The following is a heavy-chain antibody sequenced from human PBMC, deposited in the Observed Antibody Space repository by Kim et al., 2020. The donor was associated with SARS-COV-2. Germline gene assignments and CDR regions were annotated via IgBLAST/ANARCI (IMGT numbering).Heavy chain of an antibody. CDR3: ATSYPGVIITLGYDYYGMDV. V-gene: IGHV1-24*01. Sequence: ASVKVSCKVSGYTLTELSMHWVRQAPGKGLEWMGGFDPEDGETIYAQKFQGRVTMTEDTSTDTAYMELSSLRSEDTAVYYCATSYPGVIITLGYDYYGMDVWGQGTPVTVSS. CDR1: GYTLTELS. J-gene: IGHJ6*02. D-gene: IGHD3-10*01. CDR2: FDPEDGET.